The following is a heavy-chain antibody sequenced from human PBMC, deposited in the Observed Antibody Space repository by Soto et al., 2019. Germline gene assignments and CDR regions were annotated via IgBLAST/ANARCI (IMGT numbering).Heavy chain of an antibody. D-gene: IGHD3-16*02. CDR3: AKEKDYDFNWGSDRFTSHY. V-gene: IGHV3-23*01. Sequence: PGGSLRRSCTASGFTFRAYAMTWFRQAPGKGLEWVSAISGSAGTFYATSVKGRFTISRDNSRSTVYLQMHSLRAEDSAIYYCAKEKDYDFNWGSDRFTSHYWGRGTLVTVSS. J-gene: IGHJ4*02. CDR1: GFTFRAYA. CDR2: ISGSAGT.